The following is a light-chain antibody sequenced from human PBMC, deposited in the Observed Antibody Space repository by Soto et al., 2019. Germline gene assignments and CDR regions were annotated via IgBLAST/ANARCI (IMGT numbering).Light chain of an antibody. CDR1: PSVANF. CDR3: QQRNIWPPVT. V-gene: IGKV3-11*01. Sequence: IVLTQSPATLSLSPGERATLSCRARPSVANFVAWYQKKPGQAPRLLIYGAFNRATGIPARFSGSVSGTDLTLTISSLETEDSAVYYCQQRNIWPPVTFGHGTRLEIK. CDR2: GAF. J-gene: IGKJ5*01.